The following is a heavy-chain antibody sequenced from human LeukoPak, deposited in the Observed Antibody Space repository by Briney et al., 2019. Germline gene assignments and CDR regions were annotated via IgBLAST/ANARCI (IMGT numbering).Heavy chain of an antibody. CDR1: GGSISSSNW. CDR2: IYHSGST. D-gene: IGHD6-19*01. V-gene: IGHV4-4*02. CDR3: AIRSSSGWYYFDY. Sequence: SETLSLTCAVPGGSISSSNWWSWVRQPPGKGLEWIGEIYHSGSTNYNPSLKSRVTISVDKSKNQFSLKLSSVTAADTAVYYCAIRSSSGWYYFDYWGQGTLVTVSS. J-gene: IGHJ4*02.